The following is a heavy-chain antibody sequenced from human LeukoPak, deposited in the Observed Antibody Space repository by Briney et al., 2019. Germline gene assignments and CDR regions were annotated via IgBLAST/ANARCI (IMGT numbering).Heavy chain of an antibody. CDR2: ISNSSSYT. CDR1: GFTFSDYY. CDR3: ARGASNWIDRGVVDY. V-gene: IGHV3-11*06. D-gene: IGHD1-1*01. J-gene: IGHJ4*02. Sequence: GGSLRLSCAASGFTFSDYYMSWIRQAPGKGLEWVSYISNSSSYTNYADSVKGRFTISRDNAKNSLYLQMNSLRAEDTAVYYCARGASNWIDRGVVDYWGQGTLVTVSS.